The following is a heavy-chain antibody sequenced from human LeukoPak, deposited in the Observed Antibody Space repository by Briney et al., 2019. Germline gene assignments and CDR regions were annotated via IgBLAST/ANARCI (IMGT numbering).Heavy chain of an antibody. V-gene: IGHV4-4*02. J-gene: IGHJ6*02. CDR3: ARDFSVHYYDSSGYRYYYGMDV. Sequence: SGTLSLTCAVSGGSISSSNWRSWVRQPPGKGLEWIGEIYHSGSTNYNPSLKSRVTISVDKSKNQFSLKLSSVTAADTAVYYCARDFSVHYYDSSGYRYYYGMDVWGQGTTVTVSS. D-gene: IGHD3-22*01. CDR1: GGSISSSNW. CDR2: IYHSGST.